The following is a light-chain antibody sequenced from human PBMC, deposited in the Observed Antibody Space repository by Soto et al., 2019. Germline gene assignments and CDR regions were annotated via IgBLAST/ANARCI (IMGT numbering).Light chain of an antibody. CDR1: SGHSSYA. CDR3: QTWGTGTGV. V-gene: IGLV4-69*01. Sequence: QPVLTQSPSASASLGASVKLTCTLSSGHSSYAIAWHQQQPEKGPRYLMKLNSDGSHSKGDGIPDRFSGSSSGAEHYLTISSLQSEDEADYYCQTWGTGTGVFGGGTKVTVL. CDR2: LNSDGSH. J-gene: IGLJ3*02.